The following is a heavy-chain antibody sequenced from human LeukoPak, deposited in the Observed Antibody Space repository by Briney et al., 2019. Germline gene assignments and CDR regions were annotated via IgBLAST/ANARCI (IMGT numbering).Heavy chain of an antibody. D-gene: IGHD3-10*02. J-gene: IGHJ6*04. Sequence: GGSLRLSCAASGFTFSRYSMNWVRQAPGKGLEWVSYISSSGSTIYYADSVKGRFTISRDNSKNSLYLQMNSLRAEDTAVYYCAELGITMIGGVWGKGTTVTISS. V-gene: IGHV3-48*04. CDR1: GFTFSRYS. CDR3: AELGITMIGGV. CDR2: ISSSGSTI.